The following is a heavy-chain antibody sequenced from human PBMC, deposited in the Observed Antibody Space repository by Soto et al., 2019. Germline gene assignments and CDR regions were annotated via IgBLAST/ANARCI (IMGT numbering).Heavy chain of an antibody. CDR1: GFTFSSFE. J-gene: IGHJ4*02. V-gene: IGHV3-48*03. CDR2: IGRSGETI. Sequence: PGGSQRLSCVGSGFTFSSFEMNWVRQTPRKGLEWLSYIGRSGETIYYADSVKGRFTISRDNAKSSLFLQMNGLRDEDTGIYYCARDSRGGAARRPTFYYWGRGTLVTVSS. CDR3: ARDSRGGAARRPTFYY. D-gene: IGHD6-6*01.